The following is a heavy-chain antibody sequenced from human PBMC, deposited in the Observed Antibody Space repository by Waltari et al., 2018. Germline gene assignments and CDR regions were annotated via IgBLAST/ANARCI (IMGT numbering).Heavy chain of an antibody. CDR1: EFSFSTYW. Sequence: EVQLVESGGGLVQPGGSLRLSCVASEFSFSTYWMSWVRQAPGKGREWVANIKQDGTEKNYVDSVKGRFTISRDNAETSVYLQMSNLRVDDTATYYCAAGSGWVFESWGQGTLVTVSS. V-gene: IGHV3-7*03. J-gene: IGHJ4*02. D-gene: IGHD6-19*01. CDR3: AAGSGWVFES. CDR2: IKQDGTEK.